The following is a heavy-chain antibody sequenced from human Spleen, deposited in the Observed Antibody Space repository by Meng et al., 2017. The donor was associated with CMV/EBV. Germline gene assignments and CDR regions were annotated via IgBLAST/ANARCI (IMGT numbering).Heavy chain of an antibody. J-gene: IGHJ4*02. CDR1: GFTSSSYA. V-gene: IGHV3-23*01. CDR2: ISGSGGST. Sequence: GESLKISCAASGFTSSSYAMSWVRQAPGKGLEWVSAISGSGGSTYYADSVKGRFTISRDNSKNTLYLQMNSLRVEDTAVYYCAKAFSSSWYREYYDYWGQGTLVTVSS. D-gene: IGHD6-13*01. CDR3: AKAFSSSWYREYYDY.